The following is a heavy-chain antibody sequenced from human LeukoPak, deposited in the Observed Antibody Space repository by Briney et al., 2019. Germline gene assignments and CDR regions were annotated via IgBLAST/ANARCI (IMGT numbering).Heavy chain of an antibody. CDR1: GYTFTGYY. J-gene: IGHJ5*02. V-gene: IGHV1-2*02. CDR2: INPNSGGT. Sequence: ASVKVSCKASGYTFTGYYMHWVRQAPGQGLEWMGWINPNSGGTNYAQKFQGRVTMTRDTSISTAYMELSRLRSDDTAVYYCAKDIGIARYFDWSPWGQGILVTVSS. CDR3: AKDIGIARYFDWSP. D-gene: IGHD3-9*01.